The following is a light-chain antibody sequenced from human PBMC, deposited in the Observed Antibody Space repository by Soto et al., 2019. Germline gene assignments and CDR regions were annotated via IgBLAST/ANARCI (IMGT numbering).Light chain of an antibody. CDR1: QTLSNSF. CDR2: DTS. V-gene: IGKV3-20*01. J-gene: IGKJ1*01. Sequence: EIVLTQSPGTLSLSPGERATLSCRASQTLSNSFIAWYQQKPGQAPRLLIYDTSSRATGIPDRFSGSGSGTDFSLTIRRLEPDDFAVYYCQKYGNFWTFGQGTKVDIK. CDR3: QKYGNFWT.